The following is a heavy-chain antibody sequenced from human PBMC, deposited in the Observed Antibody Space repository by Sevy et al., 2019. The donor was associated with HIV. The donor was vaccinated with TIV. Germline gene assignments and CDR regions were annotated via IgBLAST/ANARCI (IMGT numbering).Heavy chain of an antibody. CDR2: ISGSGVTT. CDR1: GFTFSTYA. J-gene: IGHJ4*02. Sequence: GGSLRLSCAASGFTFSTYAMSWVRQAPGKGLEWVSGISGSGVTTYYADSVKGRFTISRDNSKNTLYLQMNSLTAEDTAVSYCAKAGVRVGGTFDLFYFDYWGQGTLVTVSS. D-gene: IGHD6-19*01. CDR3: AKAGVRVGGTFDLFYFDY. V-gene: IGHV3-23*01.